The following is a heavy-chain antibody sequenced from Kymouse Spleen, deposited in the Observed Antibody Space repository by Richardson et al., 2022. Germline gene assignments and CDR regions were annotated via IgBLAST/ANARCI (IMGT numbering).Heavy chain of an antibody. J-gene: IGHJ4*02. CDR1: GGSISSYY. V-gene: IGHV4-59*01. D-gene: IGHD1-1*01,IGHD1-20*01,IGHD1-7*01. CDR2: IYYSGST. CDR3: ARENWNYFDY. Sequence: QVQLQESGPGLVKPSETLSLTCTVSGGSISSYYWSWIRQPPGKGLEWIGYIYYSGSTNYNPSLKSRVTISVDTSKNQFSLKLSSVTAADTAVYYCARENWNYFDYWGQGTLVTVSS.